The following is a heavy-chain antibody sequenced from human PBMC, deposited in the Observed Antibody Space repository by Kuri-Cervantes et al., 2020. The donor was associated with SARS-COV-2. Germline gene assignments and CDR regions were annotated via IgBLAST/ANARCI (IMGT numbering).Heavy chain of an antibody. V-gene: IGHV6-1*01. J-gene: IGHJ4*02. CDR2: TYYNPKWYN. CDR3: ARDILSGIAVAGHAPRDY. D-gene: IGHD6-19*01. Sequence: SQTLSLTCAISGDSVSSNTAAWNWIRQTPSRGLEWLGRTYYNPKWYNDYAVSVKSRIIVNPDTSKNQFSLQLNSVTPEDTAVYYCARDILSGIAVAGHAPRDYWGQGTLVTVSS. CDR1: GDSVSSNTAA.